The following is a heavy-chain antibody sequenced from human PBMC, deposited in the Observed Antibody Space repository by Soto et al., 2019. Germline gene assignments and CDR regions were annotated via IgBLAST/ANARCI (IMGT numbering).Heavy chain of an antibody. CDR2: INHSGST. J-gene: IGHJ4*02. CDR3: AIYGGNSVYFDY. Sequence: PSQTQSIPCGISVGSFSGYYWTRIRRLQGPGLEWIGEINHSGSTNYNPSLKSRVTISVDTSKNQFSLKLTSVTAADTAVYYCAIYGGNSVYFDYWGQGTLVTVSS. D-gene: IGHD4-17*01. CDR1: VGSFSGYY. V-gene: IGHV4-34*01.